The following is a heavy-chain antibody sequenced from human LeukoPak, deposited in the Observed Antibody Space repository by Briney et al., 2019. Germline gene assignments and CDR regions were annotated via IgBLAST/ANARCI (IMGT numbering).Heavy chain of an antibody. CDR3: ARDRGIVGTTGYYYMDV. V-gene: IGHV3-11*04. CDR2: IGSTI. Sequence: GGSLRLSCVASGFSLSDSYMSWIRQAPGKGLEGVSYIGSTIYYADSVKGRLTISRDNAKNSLYLQMNSLRAEDTAVYYCARDRGIVGTTGYYYMDVWGKGTTVTVSS. D-gene: IGHD1-26*01. J-gene: IGHJ6*03. CDR1: GFSLSDSY.